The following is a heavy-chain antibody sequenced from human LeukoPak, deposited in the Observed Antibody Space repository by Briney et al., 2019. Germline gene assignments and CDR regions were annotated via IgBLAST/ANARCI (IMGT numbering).Heavy chain of an antibody. Sequence: GGSLRLSCAGSGFTFSSYSMNWVRQAPGKGLEWVSSISTSSSYIYYADSVKGRFTIPRYNAKKSLYLQMDSLRAEDTAVYYCARERYNYGPGEVDYWGQGTLVTVSS. J-gene: IGHJ4*02. D-gene: IGHD3-10*01. CDR1: GFTFSSYS. CDR3: ARERYNYGPGEVDY. CDR2: ISTSSSYI. V-gene: IGHV3-21*01.